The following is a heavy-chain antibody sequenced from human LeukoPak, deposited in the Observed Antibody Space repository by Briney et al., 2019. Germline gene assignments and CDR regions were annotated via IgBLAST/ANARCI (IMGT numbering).Heavy chain of an antibody. Sequence: PGGSLRLSCAASGFNFNNYWMSWVRQAPGKGLEWVANIKQDGSEKYYVDSVKGRFTISRDNAKSSLYLQMNSLRAEDTAVYYCARDLDLDYGGNSFDYWGQGTLVTVSS. CDR3: ARDLDLDYGGNSFDY. CDR1: GFNFNNYW. D-gene: IGHD4-23*01. CDR2: IKQDGSEK. J-gene: IGHJ4*02. V-gene: IGHV3-7*03.